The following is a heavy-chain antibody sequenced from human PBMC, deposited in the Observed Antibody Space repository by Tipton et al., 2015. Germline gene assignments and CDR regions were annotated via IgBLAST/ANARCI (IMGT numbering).Heavy chain of an antibody. CDR1: GFDFSGSG. J-gene: IGHJ4*02. V-gene: IGHV3-73*01. CDR3: TLFPHF. CDR2: IRSKTNNYAT. Sequence: SLRLSCAASGFDFSGSGLQWVRQASGKGLEWVGRIRSKTNNYATAYAASAKGRFIISRDDSTNTTYLQMNSLKTEDTAVYYCTLFPHFWGQGTLVTVSS.